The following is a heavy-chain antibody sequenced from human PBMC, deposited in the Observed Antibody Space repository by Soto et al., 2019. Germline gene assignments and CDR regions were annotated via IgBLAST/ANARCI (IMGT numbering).Heavy chain of an antibody. CDR2: ISAYNGNT. D-gene: IGHD3-16*01. Sequence: ASVKVSCKASGYTFTSYGISWVRQAPGQGLEGMVWISAYNGNTNYAQKLQGRVTMTTDTSTSTAYMELRSLRSDDTAVYYCARGYYDYVWGRLNWFDPWGQGTLVTVSS. CDR3: ARGYYDYVWGRLNWFDP. CDR1: GYTFTSYG. V-gene: IGHV1-18*04. J-gene: IGHJ5*02.